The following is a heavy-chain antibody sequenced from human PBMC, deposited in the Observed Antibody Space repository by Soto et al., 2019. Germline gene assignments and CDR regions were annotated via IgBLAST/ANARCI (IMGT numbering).Heavy chain of an antibody. CDR3: ARGQTTGTTFLGYYYYYMDV. D-gene: IGHD1-7*01. V-gene: IGHV4-4*02. CDR1: SGSISSSNW. J-gene: IGHJ6*03. Sequence: QVQLQESGPGLVKPSGTLSLTCAVSSGSISSSNWWSWVRQPPGKGLEWIGEIYHSGSTNYNPSLNSRVTRSVDKSKNQFSLKLSSVTAADTAVYYCARGQTTGTTFLGYYYYYMDVWGKGTTVTVSS. CDR2: IYHSGST.